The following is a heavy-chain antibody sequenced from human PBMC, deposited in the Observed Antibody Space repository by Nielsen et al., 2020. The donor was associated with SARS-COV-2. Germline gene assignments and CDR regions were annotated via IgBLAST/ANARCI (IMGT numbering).Heavy chain of an antibody. J-gene: IGHJ4*02. D-gene: IGHD3-22*01. Sequence: SVKVSCKASGGTFSSYAISWVRQAPGQGLEWMGGIIPIFGTANYAQKFQGRVTITADESTSTAYMELSSLRSEDTAVYYCARLSYYYDSSGYYFFDYWGQGTLVTVSS. CDR3: ARLSYYYDSSGYYFFDY. CDR1: GGTFSSYA. V-gene: IGHV1-69*13. CDR2: IIPIFGTA.